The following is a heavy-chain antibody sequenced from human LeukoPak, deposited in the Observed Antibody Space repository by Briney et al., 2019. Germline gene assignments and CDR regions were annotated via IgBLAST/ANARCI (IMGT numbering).Heavy chain of an antibody. CDR1: GFTFSNYA. J-gene: IGHJ4*02. V-gene: IGHV3-64D*06. CDR3: VKGRIQAVGNFC. D-gene: IGHD5-18*01. CDR2: ISTTGGST. Sequence: GGSLRLSCSASGFTFSNYAMHWVRQSPGKGPEYVSAISTTGGSTYYADSVKGRFTISRDNSKNTLYLRMSSLTAEDTAVYYCVKGRIQAVGNFCWGQGTLVTVSS.